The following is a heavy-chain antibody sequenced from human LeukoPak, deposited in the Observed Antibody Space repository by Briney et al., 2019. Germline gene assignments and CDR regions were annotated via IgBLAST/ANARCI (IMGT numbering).Heavy chain of an antibody. CDR3: ASLGGSGWYGYFQH. Sequence: PGRSLSLSCAASGFSFSSYVMHWVRQAPGKGLEWVAVTSYDGSDKYYADSVKGRFTISIDNSKNTLSLQMNSLRPEDTAVYYCASLGGSGWYGYFQHWGEGSLVTVSS. CDR2: TSYDGSDK. CDR1: GFSFSSYV. D-gene: IGHD6-19*01. J-gene: IGHJ1*01. V-gene: IGHV3-30*03.